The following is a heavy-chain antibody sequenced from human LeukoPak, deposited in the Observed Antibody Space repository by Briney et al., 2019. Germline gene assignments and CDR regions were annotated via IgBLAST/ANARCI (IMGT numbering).Heavy chain of an antibody. CDR2: TYYRSN. CDR1: GDSVSSSSDA. Sequence: SQTLSLTCAISGDSVSSSSDAWNWIRQSPSRGLEWLGRTYYRSNDYAVSVKTRMTINVDTSKNQVSLQLSSVTPEDTAVYYCAGGRNNAFDIWGQGTMVTVP. J-gene: IGHJ3*02. D-gene: IGHD1/OR15-1a*01. V-gene: IGHV6-1*01. CDR3: AGGRNNAFDI.